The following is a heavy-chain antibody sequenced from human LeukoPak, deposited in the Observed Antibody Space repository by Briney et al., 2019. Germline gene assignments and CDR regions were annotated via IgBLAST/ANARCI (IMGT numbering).Heavy chain of an antibody. CDR1: GYTFTSYA. Sequence: ASAKVSCKASGYTFTSYAMHWVRQAPGQRLEWMGWINAGNGNTKYSQKFQGRVTITRDTSASTAYMELSSLRSEDTAVYYCARESSGWYFGDAFDIWGQGTMVTVSS. CDR3: ARESSGWYFGDAFDI. CDR2: INAGNGNT. V-gene: IGHV1-3*01. D-gene: IGHD6-19*01. J-gene: IGHJ3*02.